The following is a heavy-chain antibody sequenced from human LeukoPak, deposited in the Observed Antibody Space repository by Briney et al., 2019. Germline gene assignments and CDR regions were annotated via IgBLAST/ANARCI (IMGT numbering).Heavy chain of an antibody. CDR1: GFTFSSYS. D-gene: IGHD6-19*01. CDR3: ARGGWRSSGWYVATQSGKLDY. J-gene: IGHJ4*02. CDR2: ISSSSSTI. Sequence: GGSLRLSCAASGFTFSSYSMNWVRQAPGKGLEWVSYISSSSSTIYYADSVKGRFTISRDNAKNSLYLQMNSLRAEDTAVYYCARGGWRSSGWYVATQSGKLDYWGQGTLVTVSS. V-gene: IGHV3-48*01.